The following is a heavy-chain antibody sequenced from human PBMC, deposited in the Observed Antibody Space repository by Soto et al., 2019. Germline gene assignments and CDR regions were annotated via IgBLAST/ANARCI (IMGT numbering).Heavy chain of an antibody. Sequence: QVQLQQWGAGLLKPSETLSLTCAVYGGSFSGYYWSLIRQPPGKGLEWMGEINHSGSTNYNPSLQSRGTISVDTSKNQFSLKLSSVTAADTAVYYCARGCGCRGGSCFYCDYWGQGTLVTVSS. CDR1: GGSFSGYY. CDR2: INHSGST. CDR3: ARGCGCRGGSCFYCDY. V-gene: IGHV4-34*01. J-gene: IGHJ4*02. D-gene: IGHD2-15*01.